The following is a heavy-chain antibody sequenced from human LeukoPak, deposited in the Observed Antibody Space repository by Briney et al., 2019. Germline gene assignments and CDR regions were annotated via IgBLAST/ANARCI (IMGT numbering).Heavy chain of an antibody. Sequence: GGSLRLSCAVSGFTVSDNYMSWVRQAPGKGLEWVSLIYSGDTTLYADSVKGRFTSSRDNSKNTLFLQMNNLRVEDTAVYYCATNPPQYSGSSYYYYFYMDVWGKGTAVTISS. V-gene: IGHV3-53*01. D-gene: IGHD1-26*01. CDR3: ATNPPQYSGSSYYYYFYMDV. CDR1: GFTVSDNY. CDR2: IYSGDTT. J-gene: IGHJ6*03.